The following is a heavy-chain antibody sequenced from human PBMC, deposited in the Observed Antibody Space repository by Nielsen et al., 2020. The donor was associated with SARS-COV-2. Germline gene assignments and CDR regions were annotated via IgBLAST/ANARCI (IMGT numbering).Heavy chain of an antibody. CDR2: ISSSGSTI. J-gene: IGHJ4*02. V-gene: IGHV3-11*04. D-gene: IGHD3-22*01. Sequence: WLRQPPGKGLEWVSYISSSGSTIYYADSVKGRFTISRDNAKNSLYLQMNSLRAEDTAVYYCARDSNTYYYDSSGSYYFDYWGQGTLVTVSS. CDR3: ARDSNTYYYDSSGSYYFDY.